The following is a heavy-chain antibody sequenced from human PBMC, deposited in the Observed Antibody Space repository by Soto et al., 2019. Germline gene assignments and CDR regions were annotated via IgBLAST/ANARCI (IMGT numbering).Heavy chain of an antibody. D-gene: IGHD6-19*01. Sequence: QVQLVQSGAEVKKPGASVKVSCKASGYTFTGYYMHWVRQAPGQGLEWMGWINPNSGGTNYAQKFQGWVTMTRDTSISSAYMELSRLRSDDTAVYYCASVGRQSSGWYVGNYYCYYGMDVWGQGTTVTVSS. CDR1: GYTFTGYY. V-gene: IGHV1-2*04. J-gene: IGHJ6*02. CDR3: ASVGRQSSGWYVGNYYCYYGMDV. CDR2: INPNSGGT.